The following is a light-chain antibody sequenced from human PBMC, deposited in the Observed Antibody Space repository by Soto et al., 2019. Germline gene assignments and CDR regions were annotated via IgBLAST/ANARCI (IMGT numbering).Light chain of an antibody. V-gene: IGLV1-40*01. J-gene: IGLJ1*01. CDR1: SSNIGAGYD. CDR3: QSYDSSLSGYV. CDR2: DNS. Sequence: QSVLTQPPSVSGAPGQRVAISCTGSSSNIGAGYDVHWYQQLPGKAKKLLIYDNSKRPSGVPDQFTGSKTGTSASLDITEFHAEDEADYYCQSYDSSLSGYVFGTGTKVTVL.